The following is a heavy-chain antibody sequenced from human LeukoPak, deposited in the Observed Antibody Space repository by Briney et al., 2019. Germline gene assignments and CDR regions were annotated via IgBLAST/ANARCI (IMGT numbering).Heavy chain of an antibody. Sequence: PGGSLRLSCAASGFTFSSYAMHWVRQAPGKGLEWVAVISYDGSNKYYADSVKGRFTISRDNSKNTLYLQMNSLRAEDTAVYYCAREPGPNPQLWLGYYFDYWGQGTLVTVSS. V-gene: IGHV3-30*04. CDR1: GFTFSSYA. D-gene: IGHD5-18*01. J-gene: IGHJ4*02. CDR2: ISYDGSNK. CDR3: AREPGPNPQLWLGYYFDY.